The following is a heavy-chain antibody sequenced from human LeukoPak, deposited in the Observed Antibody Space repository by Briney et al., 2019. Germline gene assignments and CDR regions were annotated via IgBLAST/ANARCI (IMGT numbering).Heavy chain of an antibody. V-gene: IGHV4-39*01. D-gene: IGHD6-13*01. CDR1: GGSISSSSYY. CDR2: IYYSGST. J-gene: IGHJ4*02. CDR3: ARRPSSSWYPLDY. Sequence: SETLSLTCTVSGGSISSSSYYWGWIRQPPGKGLEWIGSIYYSGSTYYNPSLKSRVTISVDTSKNQFSLRLSSVTAADTAVYYCARRPSSSWYPLDYWGQGTLVTVSS.